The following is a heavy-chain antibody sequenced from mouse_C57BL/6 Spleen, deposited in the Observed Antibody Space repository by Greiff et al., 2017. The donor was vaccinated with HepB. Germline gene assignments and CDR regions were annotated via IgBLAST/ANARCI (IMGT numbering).Heavy chain of an antibody. CDR1: GYTFTGYW. D-gene: IGHD2-5*01. CDR2: ILPGSGST. J-gene: IGHJ3*01. V-gene: IGHV1-9*01. Sequence: QVQLQQSGAELMKPGASVKLSCKATGYTFTGYWIEWVKQRPGHGLEWIGEILPGSGSTNYNEKFKGKATFTADTSSNTAYMQISSLTTEDSAIYYCAREGVYSNYAFAYWGQGTLVTVSA. CDR3: AREGVYSNYAFAY.